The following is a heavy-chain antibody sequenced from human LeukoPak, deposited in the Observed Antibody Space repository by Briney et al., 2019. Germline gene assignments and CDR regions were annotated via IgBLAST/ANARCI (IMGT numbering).Heavy chain of an antibody. CDR2: ISYDGSNT. Sequence: PGGSLRLSCAASGFTFSNYAMHWVRQAPGKGLEWVAVISYDGSNTNYADSVKGRFTISRDNSKNTLYMQMNSLRAEDTAVYYCVRDLGGRSGHWGQGTLVTVSS. D-gene: IGHD1-26*01. CDR3: VRDLGGRSGH. CDR1: GFTFSNYA. J-gene: IGHJ4*02. V-gene: IGHV3-30*04.